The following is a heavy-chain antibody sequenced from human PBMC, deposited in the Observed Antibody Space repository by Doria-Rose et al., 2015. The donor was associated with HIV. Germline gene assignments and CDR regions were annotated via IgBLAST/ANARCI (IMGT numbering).Heavy chain of an antibody. V-gene: IGHV3-11*01. Sequence: VKPGGSLRLSCAASGFTFSDYYMSWIRQPPGKGLEWVSYISGSGSYVYYADSVKGRFTISRDRAKNSLYLEMNTLRAEDTAVYYCACGVGATGDYWGQGTLVTVSS. J-gene: IGHJ4*02. D-gene: IGHD1-26*01. CDR3: ACGVGATGDY. CDR1: GFTFSDYY. CDR2: ISGSGSYV.